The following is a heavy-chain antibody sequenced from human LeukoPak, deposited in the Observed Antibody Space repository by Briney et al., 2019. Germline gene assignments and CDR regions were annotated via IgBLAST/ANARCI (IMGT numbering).Heavy chain of an antibody. Sequence: SETLSLTCAVYGGSFSGYYWSWIRQPPGKGLEWIGEINHSGSTNYNPSLKSRVTISVDTSKNQFSLKLSSVTAADTAVYYCARGLVGANPNFDYWGQGTLVTVSS. CDR1: GGSFSGYY. J-gene: IGHJ4*02. D-gene: IGHD1-26*01. V-gene: IGHV4-34*01. CDR2: INHSGST. CDR3: ARGLVGANPNFDY.